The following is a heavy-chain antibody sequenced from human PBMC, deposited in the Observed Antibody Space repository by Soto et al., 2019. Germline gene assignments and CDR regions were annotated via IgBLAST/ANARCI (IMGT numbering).Heavy chain of an antibody. CDR1: GFTFSTYG. D-gene: IGHD6-19*01. V-gene: IGHV3-33*01. Sequence: QVLLVESGGGLVQPGRSLRLSCAASGFTFSTYGMHWVRQAPGKGLEWVALIWYDGSNKYYADSVKGRFTISRDTSKNTLYLQMTSLRAEDTAVYYCAREMAPNSSGWYDFASWGQGALVTVSS. CDR3: AREMAPNSSGWYDFAS. J-gene: IGHJ4*02. CDR2: IWYDGSNK.